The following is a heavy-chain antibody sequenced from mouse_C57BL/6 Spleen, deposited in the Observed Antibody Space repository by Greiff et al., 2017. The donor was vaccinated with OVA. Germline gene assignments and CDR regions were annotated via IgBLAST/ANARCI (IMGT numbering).Heavy chain of an antibody. Sequence: EVQLVESGGGLVKPGGSLKLSCAASGFTFSDYGMHWGRQAPEKGLEWVAYISSGSSTIYYADTVKGRFTISRDNAKNTLFMQMTSLRSEDTAMYYCARDSSGPYAMDYWGQGTSVTVSS. J-gene: IGHJ4*01. CDR3: ARDSSGPYAMDY. V-gene: IGHV5-17*01. D-gene: IGHD3-2*02. CDR1: GFTFSDYG. CDR2: ISSGSSTI.